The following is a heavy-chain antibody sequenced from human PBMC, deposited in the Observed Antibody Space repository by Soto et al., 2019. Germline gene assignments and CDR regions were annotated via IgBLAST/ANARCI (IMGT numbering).Heavy chain of an antibody. V-gene: IGHV4-59*08. Sequence: QVQLQESGPGLVKPSETLSLTCTVAGDSISSSYWRWIRQTPGKGLELIGYMYYSGSTSYNPSINSRVTLAGDTSKKQFFLKLSFVTAADTDVYYCARHRALNWFYPWGPGTLVTVSS. CDR2: MYYSGST. CDR1: GDSISSSY. CDR3: ARHRALNWFYP. J-gene: IGHJ5*02.